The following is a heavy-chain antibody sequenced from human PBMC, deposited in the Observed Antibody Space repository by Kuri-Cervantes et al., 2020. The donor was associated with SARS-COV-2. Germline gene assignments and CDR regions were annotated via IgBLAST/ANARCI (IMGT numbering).Heavy chain of an antibody. V-gene: IGHV3-7*01. CDR1: GFLFSASA. CDR3: ARASFDFWSGYYTGYFFDY. CDR2: IKQDGSEE. D-gene: IGHD3-3*01. Sequence: GESLKISCEVSGFLFSASAIHWVRQAPGKGLEWVANIKQDGSEEFYVDSVKGRFTVSRDTAKKSLFLQMNSLRAEDTAVYYCARASFDFWSGYYTGYFFDYWGQGTLVTVSS. J-gene: IGHJ4*02.